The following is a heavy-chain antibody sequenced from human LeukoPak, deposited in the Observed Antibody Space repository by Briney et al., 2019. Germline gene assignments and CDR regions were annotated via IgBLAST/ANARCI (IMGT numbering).Heavy chain of an antibody. Sequence: ASVEVSCKASGYTFTTYGISWVRRAPGQGLEWMGWISGYNGNTHYAQKFQGRVTMTRNTSISTAYMELSSLRSEDTAVYYCARVPTMVRGVGYFQHWGQGTLVTVSS. CDR3: ARVPTMVRGVGYFQH. J-gene: IGHJ1*01. V-gene: IGHV1-18*01. D-gene: IGHD3-10*01. CDR2: ISGYNGNT. CDR1: GYTFTTYG.